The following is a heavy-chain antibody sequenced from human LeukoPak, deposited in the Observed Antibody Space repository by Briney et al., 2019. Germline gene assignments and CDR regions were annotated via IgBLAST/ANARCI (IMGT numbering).Heavy chain of an antibody. J-gene: IGHJ6*03. CDR3: ARDRIHNYYYYYMDV. CDR1: GGTFSSYA. V-gene: IGHV1-69*04. CDR2: IIPILGIA. Sequence: SVKVSCKASGGTFSSYAISWVRQAPGQGLEWMGRIIPILGIANYAQKFQGRVTITADKSTSTAYMELSSLRSEDTAVYYCARDRIHNYYYYYMDVWGKGTTVTVSS.